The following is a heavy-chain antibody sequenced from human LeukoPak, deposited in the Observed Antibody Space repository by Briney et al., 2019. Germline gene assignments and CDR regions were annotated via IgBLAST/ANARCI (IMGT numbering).Heavy chain of an antibody. V-gene: IGHV3-7*01. CDR2: IKEDGSEK. Sequence: PGGSLRLSCAASGFTFSSHWMSWVRQAPGKGLEWVANIKEDGSEKYYVDSVKGRFTISRDNAKNSLYLRMNSLRAEDTAVYYCARLVDCSSTSCYSGAFDIWGQGTMVTVSS. CDR1: GFTFSSHW. D-gene: IGHD2-2*01. J-gene: IGHJ3*02. CDR3: ARLVDCSSTSCYSGAFDI.